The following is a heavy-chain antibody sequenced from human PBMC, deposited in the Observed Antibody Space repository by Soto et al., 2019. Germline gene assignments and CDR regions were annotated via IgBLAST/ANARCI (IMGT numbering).Heavy chain of an antibody. Sequence: EVHLLESGGGLVQPGGSLRLSCEASGFTFGTYAMSWVRQAPGKGLDWVSGITGTGAHTYYTDSVKGRFTISRDNSKKTLYLQLNRLGADDTAVYYCAQGNGGGYFDLWGCGSLVTVSS. V-gene: IGHV3-23*01. CDR2: ITGTGAHT. D-gene: IGHD2-21*01. J-gene: IGHJ2*01. CDR3: AQGNGGGYFDL. CDR1: GFTFGTYA.